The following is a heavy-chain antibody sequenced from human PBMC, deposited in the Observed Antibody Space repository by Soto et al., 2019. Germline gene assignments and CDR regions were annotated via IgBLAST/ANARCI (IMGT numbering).Heavy chain of an antibody. V-gene: IGHV5-10-1*01. CDR2: IDPSDSYT. Sequence: PGESLKISCKGSGYSFTSYWISWVRQMPGKGLEWMGRIDPSDSYTNYSPSFQGHVTISADKSISTAYLQWSSLKASDTAMYYCVRGAPLHYGMDVWGQGTTVTVSS. CDR3: VRGAPLHYGMDV. D-gene: IGHD3-10*01. CDR1: GYSFTSYW. J-gene: IGHJ6*02.